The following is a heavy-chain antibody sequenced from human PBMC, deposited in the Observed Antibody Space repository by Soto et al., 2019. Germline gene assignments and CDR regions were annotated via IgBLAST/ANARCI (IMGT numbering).Heavy chain of an antibody. V-gene: IGHV4-34*01. J-gene: IGHJ6*02. CDR3: ARGRYCSGGSCYPGYYYGMDV. D-gene: IGHD2-15*01. CDR1: GGSFIGYY. CDR2: INHSGST. Sequence: SETLSLTCAVYGGSFIGYYWSWIRQPPGKGLEWIGEINHSGSTNYNPSLKSRVTISVDTSKNQFSLKLSSVTAADTAVYYCARGRYCSGGSCYPGYYYGMDVWGQGTTVTVSS.